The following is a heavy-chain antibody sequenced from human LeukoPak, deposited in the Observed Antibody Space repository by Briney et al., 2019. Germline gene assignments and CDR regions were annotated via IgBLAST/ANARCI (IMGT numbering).Heavy chain of an antibody. V-gene: IGHV3-53*01. D-gene: IGHD1-1*01. CDR3: AKRNVGDAFDI. J-gene: IGHJ3*02. CDR1: GFTVSSNS. CDR2: IYSDNT. Sequence: GGSLRLSCTVSGFTVSSNSMSWVRQAPGKGLEWVSFIYSDNTHYSDSVKGRFTISRDNSKNTLYLQMNSLRAEDTAVYYCAKRNVGDAFDIWGQGTMVTVSS.